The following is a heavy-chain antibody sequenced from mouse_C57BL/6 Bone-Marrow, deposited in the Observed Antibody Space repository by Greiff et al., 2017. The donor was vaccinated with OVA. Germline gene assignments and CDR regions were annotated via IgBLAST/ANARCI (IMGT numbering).Heavy chain of an antibody. CDR3: ARALYYYGIPFAY. D-gene: IGHD1-1*01. Sequence: EVQRVESGGGLVKPGGSLKLSCAASGFTFSSYAMSWVRQTPEKRLEWVATISDGGSYTYYPDNVKGRFTISRDNAKNNLYLQMSHLKSEDTAMYYGARALYYYGIPFAYWGQGTRVTVSA. CDR2: ISDGGSYT. CDR1: GFTFSSYA. J-gene: IGHJ3*01. V-gene: IGHV5-4*01.